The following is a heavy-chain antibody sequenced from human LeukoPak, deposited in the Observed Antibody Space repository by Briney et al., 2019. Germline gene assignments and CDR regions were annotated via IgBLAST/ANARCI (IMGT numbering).Heavy chain of an antibody. CDR2: ISSSSSYT. D-gene: IGHD6-13*01. V-gene: IGHV3-11*06. CDR1: GFTFSDYY. J-gene: IGHJ4*02. Sequence: PGGSLRLSCAASGFTFSDYYMSWIRQAPGKGLEWASYISSSSSYTNYADSVKGRFTISRDNAKNSLYLQMNSLRAEDTAVYYCARVSPAAAGTNYWGQGTLVTVSS. CDR3: ARVSPAAAGTNY.